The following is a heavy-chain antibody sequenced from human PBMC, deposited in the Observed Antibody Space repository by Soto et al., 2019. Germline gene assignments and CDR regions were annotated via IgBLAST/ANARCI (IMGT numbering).Heavy chain of an antibody. J-gene: IGHJ4*02. V-gene: IGHV2-26*01. D-gene: IGHD3-10*01. CDR2: IFSSDEK. CDR3: ARNQRDSGSYFFDY. CDR1: GFSLSNARMG. Sequence: QVTLKESGPVLVKPTETLTLTCTVSGFSLSNARMGVSWIRQPPGKALEWLAHIFSSDEKSYNTSLKSRLTISKDTSKSQVVLTMTNMDPVDTATYFCARNQRDSGSYFFDYWGQGTRVSVSS.